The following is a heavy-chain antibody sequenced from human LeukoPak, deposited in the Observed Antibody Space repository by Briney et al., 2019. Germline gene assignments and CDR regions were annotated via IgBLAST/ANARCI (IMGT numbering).Heavy chain of an antibody. D-gene: IGHD6-19*01. CDR3: ARHSSGWYGHYYYGMDV. J-gene: IGHJ6*02. CDR2: IYYSGST. Sequence: SETLSLTCTVSGGSISSYYWSWIRQPPGKGLEWIGYIYYSGSTNYNPSLESRVTISVDTSKNQFSLKLSSVTAADTAVYYCARHSSGWYGHYYYGMDVWGQGTTVTVSS. CDR1: GGSISSYY. V-gene: IGHV4-59*08.